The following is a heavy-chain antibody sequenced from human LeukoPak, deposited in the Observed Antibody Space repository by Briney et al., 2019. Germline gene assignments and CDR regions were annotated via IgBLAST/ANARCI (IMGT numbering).Heavy chain of an antibody. V-gene: IGHV1-18*01. Sequence: ASVKVSCKASGYTFTSYGISWVRQAPGQGLEWMGWISAYNGNTNYAQKLQGRVTMTTDTSTSTAYMELRSLRSDDTAVYYCARAPYYDFWSGYYPDQYYFDYWGQGTLVTVSS. J-gene: IGHJ4*02. CDR2: ISAYNGNT. CDR3: ARAPYYDFWSGYYPDQYYFDY. CDR1: GYTFTSYG. D-gene: IGHD3-3*01.